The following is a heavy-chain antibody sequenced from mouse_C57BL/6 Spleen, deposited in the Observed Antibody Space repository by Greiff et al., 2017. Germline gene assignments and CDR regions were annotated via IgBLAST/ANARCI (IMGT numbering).Heavy chain of an antibody. D-gene: IGHD2-4*01. CDR1: GYAFSSSW. J-gene: IGHJ2*01. Sequence: QVQLQQSGPELVKPGASVKISCKASGYAFSSSWMNWVKQRPGKGLEWIGRIYPGDGDTNYNGKFKGKATLTADKSSSTAYMQLSSLTSEDSAVYFCARSGDYDSFDYWGQGTTLTVSS. CDR3: ARSGDYDSFDY. V-gene: IGHV1-82*01. CDR2: IYPGDGDT.